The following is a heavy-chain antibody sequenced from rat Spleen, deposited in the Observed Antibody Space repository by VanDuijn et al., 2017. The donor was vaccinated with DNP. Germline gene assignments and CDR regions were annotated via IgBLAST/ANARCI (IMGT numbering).Heavy chain of an antibody. Sequence: QVQLKESGPGLVQPSQTLSLTCTVSGFSLSSYGVIWVRQPPGKGLEWMGGIWGDGTTDYNSTLKSRLSISRDTSKSQVFLKMNSLQTDDTAIYFCTYNNYYWGQGLMVTVSS. CDR1: GFSLSSYG. D-gene: IGHD1-10*01. V-gene: IGHV2-13*01. CDR3: TYNNYY. J-gene: IGHJ2*01. CDR2: IWGDGTT.